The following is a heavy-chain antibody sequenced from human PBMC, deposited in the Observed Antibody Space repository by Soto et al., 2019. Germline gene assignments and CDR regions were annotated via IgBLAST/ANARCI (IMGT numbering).Heavy chain of an antibody. D-gene: IGHD3-9*01. CDR1: GFTVSSNY. V-gene: IGHV3-66*01. J-gene: IGHJ4*02. CDR2: IYSGGST. Sequence: GGSLRLSCAASGFTVSSNYMSWVRQAPGKGLEWVSVIYSGGSTYYADSVKGRFTISRDNSKNTLYLQMNSLRAEDTAVYYCARNLMDYDILTGYYMAYYFDYWGQGTLVTVSS. CDR3: ARNLMDYDILTGYYMAYYFDY.